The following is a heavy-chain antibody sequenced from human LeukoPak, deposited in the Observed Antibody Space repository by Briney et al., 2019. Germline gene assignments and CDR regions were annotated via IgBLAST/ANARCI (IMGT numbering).Heavy chain of an antibody. CDR2: ISSSSSSI. V-gene: IGHV3-48*01. CDR3: ARERSSSFDY. Sequence: PGGSLRLSCAASGFTFSSYNMIWVRQAPGKGLEWVSYISSSSSSIYYADSVKGRFTISRDNAQNSLYLQMNSLRAEDTAVYYCARERSSSFDYWGQGTLVTVSS. J-gene: IGHJ4*02. CDR1: GFTFSSYN.